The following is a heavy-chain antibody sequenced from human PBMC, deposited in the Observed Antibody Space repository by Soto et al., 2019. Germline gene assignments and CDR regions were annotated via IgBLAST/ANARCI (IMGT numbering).Heavy chain of an antibody. CDR2: IYYSGST. CDR1: GGTISSYY. CDR3: ARVGVDTAMVRRGGYYYYYGMDV. V-gene: IGHV4-59*01. D-gene: IGHD5-18*01. J-gene: IGHJ6*02. Sequence: LETLCLTCTVAGGTISSYYWSWIRKPPGKGLEWIGYIYYSGSTNYNPSLKSRVTISVDTSKNQFSLKLSSVTAADTAVYYCARVGVDTAMVRRGGYYYYYGMDVWGQGTTVTVSS.